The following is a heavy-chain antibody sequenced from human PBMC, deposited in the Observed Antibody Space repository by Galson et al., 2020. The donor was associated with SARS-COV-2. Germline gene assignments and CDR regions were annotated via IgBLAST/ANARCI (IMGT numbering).Heavy chain of an antibody. CDR3: ARFWGGFDI. CDR2: IYYSGNT. V-gene: IGHV4-59*08. Sequence: ASENLSLTCTVSGGSIRHYYWSWIRQPPGKGLEWIGYIYYSGNTNYNPSLKSRLTISIDRSKNQFSLKLSSVTAADTAVYYCARFWGGFDIWGQGTMVSVSS. D-gene: IGHD7-27*01. J-gene: IGHJ3*02. CDR1: GGSIRHYY.